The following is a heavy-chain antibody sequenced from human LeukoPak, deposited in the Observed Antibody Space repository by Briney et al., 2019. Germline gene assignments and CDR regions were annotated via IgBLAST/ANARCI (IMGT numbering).Heavy chain of an antibody. Sequence: SETLSLTCAVYGGSFSGYYWSWIRQPPGKGLEWIGEINHSGSTNYNPSLKSRVTISVDTSKNQFSLKLSSVTAADTAVYYCARGGGGIAAADHHDYWGQGTLVTVSS. D-gene: IGHD6-13*01. V-gene: IGHV4-34*01. CDR1: GGSFSGYY. J-gene: IGHJ4*02. CDR3: ARGGGGIAAADHHDY. CDR2: INHSGST.